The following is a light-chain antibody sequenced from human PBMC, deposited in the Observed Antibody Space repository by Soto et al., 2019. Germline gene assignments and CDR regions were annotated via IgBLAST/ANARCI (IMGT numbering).Light chain of an antibody. CDR3: QQYHAYPLT. CDR2: AAA. CDR1: QGVRSW. Sequence: DIQMTQSPSSLSASVGDIVTITCRASQGVRSWLAWYQQKPGKAPKTLIAAAASLQSGVPSRFRGSGSGTDFTLTIRSLQPEDFAIYYCQQYHAYPLTFGGGTKVDIK. V-gene: IGKV1D-16*01. J-gene: IGKJ4*01.